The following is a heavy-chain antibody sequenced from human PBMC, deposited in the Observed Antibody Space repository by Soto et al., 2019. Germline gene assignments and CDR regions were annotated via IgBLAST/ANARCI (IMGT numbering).Heavy chain of an antibody. V-gene: IGHV1-69*13. J-gene: IGHJ6*02. CDR3: ARALKPVGTRVFYYYGMEV. D-gene: IGHD1-1*01. Sequence: GASVKVSCKASGGTFITYAISWVRQAPGQGLEWMGGINPIIGTTKYAQRLQGRVTITADVLTSSAYMELSNLRSEDTAVYYCARALKPVGTRVFYYYGMEVWGQGTTVTVSS. CDR1: GGTFITYA. CDR2: INPIIGTT.